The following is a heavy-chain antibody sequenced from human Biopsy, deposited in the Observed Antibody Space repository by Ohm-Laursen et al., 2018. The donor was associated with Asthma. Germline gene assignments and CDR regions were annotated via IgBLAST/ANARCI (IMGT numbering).Heavy chain of an antibody. CDR3: ARCQVGYSSGWSLLLKKIYYSGMDV. Sequence: SSEKVSCKAPGGTFSNFAISWVRQAPGQGLEWLGGIMTVFGTTNYAQKFQGRVTITADESTSTAYMEVASLRSEDTAIYYCARCQVGYSSGWSLLLKKIYYSGMDVWGQGTAVTVSS. CDR2: IMTVFGTT. V-gene: IGHV1-69*01. CDR1: GGTFSNFA. D-gene: IGHD6-19*01. J-gene: IGHJ6*02.